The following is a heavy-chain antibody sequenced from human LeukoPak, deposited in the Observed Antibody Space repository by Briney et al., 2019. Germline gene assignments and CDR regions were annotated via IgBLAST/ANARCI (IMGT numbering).Heavy chain of an antibody. Sequence: SETLSLTCAVPGGSISGRYWSWIRQPPGKGLEWIANWRYDGSPNYTPSLESRATISLDTSKNQFSLRLTSVTAADTAVYYCVVTQKWLAFDYWGQGILVTVSS. V-gene: IGHV4-59*08. CDR2: WRYDGSP. D-gene: IGHD6-19*01. CDR1: GGSISGRY. J-gene: IGHJ4*02. CDR3: VVTQKWLAFDY.